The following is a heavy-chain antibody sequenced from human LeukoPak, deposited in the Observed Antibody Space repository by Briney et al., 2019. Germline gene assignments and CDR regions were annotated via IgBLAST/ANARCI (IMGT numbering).Heavy chain of an antibody. CDR3: ARDPMAVAGSDFDY. CDR2: ISAYNGNT. CDR1: GYTFTSYG. V-gene: IGHV1-18*01. J-gene: IGHJ4*02. Sequence: ASVKVSCKASGYTFTSYGISWVRQAPGQGPEWMGWISAYNGNTNYAQRLQGRVTMTTDTSTSTAYMELRSLRSDDTAVYYCARDPMAVAGSDFDYWGQGTLVTVSS. D-gene: IGHD6-19*01.